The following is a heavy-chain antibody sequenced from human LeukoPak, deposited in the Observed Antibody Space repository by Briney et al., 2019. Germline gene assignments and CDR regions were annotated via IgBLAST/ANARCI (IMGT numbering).Heavy chain of an antibody. J-gene: IGHJ4*02. CDR2: IYTSGST. D-gene: IGHD4-17*01. Sequence: PSETLSLTCTVSGGSISSGSYYWSWIRQPAGKGLEWIGRIYTSGSTNYNPSLKSRVTISVDTSKNQFSLKLSSVTAADTAVYYCARTYGDYVYILGYWGQGTLVTVSS. CDR1: GGSISSGSYY. V-gene: IGHV4-61*02. CDR3: ARTYGDYVYILGY.